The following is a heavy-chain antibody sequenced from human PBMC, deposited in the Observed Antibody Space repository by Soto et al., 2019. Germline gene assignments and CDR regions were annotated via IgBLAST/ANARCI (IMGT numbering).Heavy chain of an antibody. CDR3: ARGDCSGGSCYWGAFDI. J-gene: IGHJ3*02. CDR2: INAGNGNT. CDR1: GYTFTSYA. Sequence: ASVKVSFKASGYTFTSYAMHWVRQAPGQRLEWMGWINAGNGNTKFSQKFQGRVTITRDTSASTAYMELSSLRSEDTAVYYCARGDCSGGSCYWGAFDIWGQGTMVTVSS. V-gene: IGHV1-3*01. D-gene: IGHD2-15*01.